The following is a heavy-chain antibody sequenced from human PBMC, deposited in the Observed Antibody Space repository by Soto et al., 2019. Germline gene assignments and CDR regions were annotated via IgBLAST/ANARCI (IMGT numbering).Heavy chain of an antibody. CDR1: GFTFSSYW. J-gene: IGHJ4*02. CDR2: INQDGSEK. Sequence: GSLRLSCAASGFTFSSYWMDWVRQAPGKGLEWVANINQDGSEKHYVDSVKGRFTISRDNAKNSLYLQMSSLTAEDSALYYCSRSLDYWSQGTRVTVSS. V-gene: IGHV3-7*01. CDR3: SRSLDY.